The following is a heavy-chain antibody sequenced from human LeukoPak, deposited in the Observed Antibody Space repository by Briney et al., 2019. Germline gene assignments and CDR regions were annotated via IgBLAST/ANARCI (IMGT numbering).Heavy chain of an antibody. V-gene: IGHV4-61*02. CDR3: ARDKREKYYYDSSGYYYDPTYFDY. D-gene: IGHD3-22*01. CDR2: IYTSGST. Sequence: SETLSLTCTVSGGSISSGSYYWSWIRQPAGKGLEWIGRIYTSGSTNYNPSLKSRVTISVGTSKNQFSLKLSSVTAADTAVYYCARDKREKYYYDSSGYYYDPTYFDYWGQGTLVTVSS. J-gene: IGHJ4*02. CDR1: GGSISSGSYY.